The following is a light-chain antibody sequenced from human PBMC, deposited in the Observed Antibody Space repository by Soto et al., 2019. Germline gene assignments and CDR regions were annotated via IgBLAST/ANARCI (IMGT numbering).Light chain of an antibody. J-gene: IGKJ2*01. CDR3: QQSYSTPYT. Sequence: DIHMTQSPSSLSASVGDRATITCRASQSISNYLNWYQQKPGKAPNLLIYIASNLHSGVPSRFSGSGSGTDFTLTISSLQPEDFATYYCQQSYSTPYTFGQGTKVDIK. CDR1: QSISNY. CDR2: IAS. V-gene: IGKV1-39*01.